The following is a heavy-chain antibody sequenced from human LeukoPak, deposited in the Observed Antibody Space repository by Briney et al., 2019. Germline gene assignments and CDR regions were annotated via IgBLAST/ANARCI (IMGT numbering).Heavy chain of an antibody. CDR1: GFTFSSYS. D-gene: IGHD3-22*01. CDR3: ARDFDYYDDSGYQTYYFDY. J-gene: IGHJ4*02. Sequence: SGGSLRLSCEASGFTFSSYSMNWVRQAPGKGLEWISYISTSTTTIYYANSVKGRFTISRDNAKKSLYLQMNSLRAEDTAVYYCARDFDYYDDSGYQTYYFDYWGQGTLVTVSS. V-gene: IGHV3-48*01. CDR2: ISTSTTTI.